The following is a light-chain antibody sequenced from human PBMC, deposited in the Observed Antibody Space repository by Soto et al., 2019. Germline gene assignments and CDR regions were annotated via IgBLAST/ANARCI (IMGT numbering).Light chain of an antibody. Sequence: DIVLTQSPATLSVSPGDTVTLSCRASESLFGFLAWYQQKPGQAPRLLMYGVSTRATGIPARFSGGGSATDFTLTSSSLQSEDSALYFCQSYNDSPFASGLGTRLEI. CDR2: GVS. CDR1: ESLFGF. V-gene: IGKV3-15*01. J-gene: IGKJ2*01. CDR3: QSYNDSPFA.